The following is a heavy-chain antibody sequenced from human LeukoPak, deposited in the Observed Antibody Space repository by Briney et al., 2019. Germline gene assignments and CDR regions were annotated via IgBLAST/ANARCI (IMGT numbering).Heavy chain of an antibody. CDR2: IKQDGSEK. V-gene: IGHV3-7*01. J-gene: IGHJ3*02. Sequence: GGSLRLSCAASGFTFSSYWMSWVRQAPGKGLEWVANIKQDGSEKYYVDSVKGRFTISRDNAKNSLYLQMNSLRAEDTAVYYCAKVGYYDFWSGYGGAFDIWGQGTMVTVSS. CDR3: AKVGYYDFWSGYGGAFDI. CDR1: GFTFSSYW. D-gene: IGHD3-3*01.